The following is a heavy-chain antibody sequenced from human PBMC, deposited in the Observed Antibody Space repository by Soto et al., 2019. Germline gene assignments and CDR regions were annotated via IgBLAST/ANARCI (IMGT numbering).Heavy chain of an antibody. V-gene: IGHV3-48*01. Sequence: GGSLRLSCAASGFTFSSYSMNWVRQAPGKGLEWVSYISSSSSTIYYADSVKGRFTISRDNAKNSLYLQMNSLRAEDTALYYCAKEIYTYSGAAFDIWGQGTMVTVSS. J-gene: IGHJ3*02. CDR2: ISSSSSTI. D-gene: IGHD2-21*01. CDR1: GFTFSSYS. CDR3: AKEIYTYSGAAFDI.